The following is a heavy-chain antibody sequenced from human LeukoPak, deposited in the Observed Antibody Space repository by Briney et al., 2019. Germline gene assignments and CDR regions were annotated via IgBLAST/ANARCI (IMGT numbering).Heavy chain of an antibody. Sequence: VASVKVSCKASGYTFTSYYMHWVRQAPGQGLEWMGIINPSGGSTSYAQKFQGRVTMTRDTSINTAYMELIGLNSDDTAVYYCARDAGATGGWFDPWGQGTLVTVSS. CDR3: ARDAGATGGWFDP. CDR1: GYTFTSYY. CDR2: INPSGGST. J-gene: IGHJ5*02. V-gene: IGHV1-46*01. D-gene: IGHD1-26*01.